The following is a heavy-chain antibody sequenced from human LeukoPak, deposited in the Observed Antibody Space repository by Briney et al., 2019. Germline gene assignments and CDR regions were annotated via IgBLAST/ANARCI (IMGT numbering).Heavy chain of an antibody. D-gene: IGHD3-3*01. Sequence: SETLSLTCSVSGGSLKSYYWNWIRQPAGKGLEWIGRIYTSGSTNYNPSLKSRVTMSVDTSKIQFSLKLSSVTAADTAVYYCARDQGEILLEFRYYYYGMDVWGQGTTVTVSS. J-gene: IGHJ6*02. V-gene: IGHV4-4*07. CDR3: ARDQGEILLEFRYYYYGMDV. CDR2: IYTSGST. CDR1: GGSLKSYY.